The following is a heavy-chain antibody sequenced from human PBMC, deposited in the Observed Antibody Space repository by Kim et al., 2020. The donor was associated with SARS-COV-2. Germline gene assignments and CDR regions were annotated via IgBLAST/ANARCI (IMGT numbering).Heavy chain of an antibody. J-gene: IGHJ4*02. CDR3: ARFNWNYVY. CDR2: GST. V-gene: IGHV4-39*01. Sequence: GSTYCHPSLNSRVTISVDTSKNQFSLTLSSVTAADTAVYYCARFNWNYVYWGQGTLVTVSS. D-gene: IGHD1-7*01.